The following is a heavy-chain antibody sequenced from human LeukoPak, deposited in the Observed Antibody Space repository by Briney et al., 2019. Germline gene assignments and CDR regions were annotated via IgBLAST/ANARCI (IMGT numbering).Heavy chain of an antibody. CDR3: ASRAPYYGLDV. V-gene: IGHV4-61*01. CDR2: IYYSRST. CDR1: GGYVGSGNYY. J-gene: IGHJ6*02. Sequence: PSETLSLTCIASGGYVGSGNYYWTWIRQPPGKGLEWIGYIYYSRSTNYNPSLKSRVTISVDMSRNQFSLKLSSVTAADTAVYYCASRAPYYGLDVWGQGTTVTVSS.